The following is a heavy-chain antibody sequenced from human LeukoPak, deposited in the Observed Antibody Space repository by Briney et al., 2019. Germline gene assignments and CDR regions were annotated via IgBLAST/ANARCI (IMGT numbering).Heavy chain of an antibody. Sequence: QAGGSLRLSCTASGFTFGDYAMSWFRQAPGRGLEWVSTISGSGLSTYFADSVKGRFTISRDNSKNTVYLQMNSLRADDTAVYYCARGQTMTYDYWGQGTLVTVSS. V-gene: IGHV3-23*01. CDR3: ARGQTMTYDY. CDR2: ISGSGLST. CDR1: GFTFGDYA. J-gene: IGHJ4*02. D-gene: IGHD3-22*01.